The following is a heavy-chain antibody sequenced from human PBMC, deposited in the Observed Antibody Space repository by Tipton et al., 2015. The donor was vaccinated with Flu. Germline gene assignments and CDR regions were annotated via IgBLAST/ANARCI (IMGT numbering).Heavy chain of an antibody. CDR3: ARDLGDSSGYYRNYYYHYGMNV. CDR1: GFTFSDYY. Sequence: QLVQSGGGLVKPGGSLRLSCAASGFTFSDYYMSWIRQAPGKGLEWISFISNSGATTYYADSVKGRFTISRDNAKNSLYLQMNSLRAEDTAVYYCARDLGDSSGYYRNYYYHYGMNVWGQGTTVTVSS. D-gene: IGHD6-19*01. CDR2: ISNSGATT. V-gene: IGHV3-11*04. J-gene: IGHJ6*02.